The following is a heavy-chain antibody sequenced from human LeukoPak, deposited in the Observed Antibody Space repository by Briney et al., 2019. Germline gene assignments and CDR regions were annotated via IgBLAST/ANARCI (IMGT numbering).Heavy chain of an antibody. Sequence: PGGSLRLSCAASGFTFSSYWMSWVRQAPGKGLEWVANIKQDGSEKYYVDSVKGRFTISRDNAENSLYLQMNSLRAEDTAVYYCARDLLGSSKDYWGQGTLVTVSS. CDR1: GFTFSSYW. CDR3: ARDLLGSSKDY. D-gene: IGHD6-6*01. CDR2: IKQDGSEK. V-gene: IGHV3-7*01. J-gene: IGHJ4*02.